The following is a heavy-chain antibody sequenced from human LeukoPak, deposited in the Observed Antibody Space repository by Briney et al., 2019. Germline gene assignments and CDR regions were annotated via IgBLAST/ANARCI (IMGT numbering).Heavy chain of an antibody. CDR2: ISYDGSNK. V-gene: IGHV3-30-3*01. CDR1: GFTFSSYA. CDR3: ARDAHSAFDI. Sequence: PGRSLRLSCAASGFTFSSYAMHWVRQAPGKGLEWVAVISYDGSNKYYADSVEGRFTISRDNSKNTLYLQMNSLRAEDTAVYYCARDAHSAFDIWGQGTMVTVSS. J-gene: IGHJ3*02.